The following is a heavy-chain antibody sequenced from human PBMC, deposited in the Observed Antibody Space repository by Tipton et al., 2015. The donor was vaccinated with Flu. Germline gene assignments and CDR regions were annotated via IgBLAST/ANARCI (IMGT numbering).Heavy chain of an antibody. CDR3: ARVLPTTVYYYGMDV. V-gene: IGHV4-59*01. CDR1: GGSISSYY. CDR2: IYYSGST. D-gene: IGHD4-17*01. Sequence: TLSLTCTVSGGSISSYYWSWIRQPPGKGLEWIGYIYYSGSTNYNPSLKSRVTISVDTSKNQFSLKLSSVTAADTAVYYCARVLPTTVYYYGMDVWGAGTTEADSS. J-gene: IGHJ6*04.